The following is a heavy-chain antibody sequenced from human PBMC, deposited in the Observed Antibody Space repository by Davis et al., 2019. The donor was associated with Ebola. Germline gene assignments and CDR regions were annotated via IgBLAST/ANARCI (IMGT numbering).Heavy chain of an antibody. V-gene: IGHV3-21*01. J-gene: IGHJ6*04. CDR1: GFTFSSYS. D-gene: IGHD2-2*01. Sequence: PGGSLRLSCAASGFTFSSYSMNWVRQAPGKGLEWVSSISSSSSYIYYVDSVKGRFTTSRDNAKNSLYLQMNSLRAEDTAVYYCARQKGYSSTRGYYYGMDVWGKGTTVTVSS. CDR3: ARQKGYSSTRGYYYGMDV. CDR2: ISSSSSYI.